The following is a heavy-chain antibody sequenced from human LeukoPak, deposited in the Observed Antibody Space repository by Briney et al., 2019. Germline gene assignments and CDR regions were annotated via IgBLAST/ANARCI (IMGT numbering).Heavy chain of an antibody. CDR2: IYTDGGT. CDR3: ARRVSEVAPTLRNGENWFDP. Sequence: SETLSLTCSASGGSISGYYWNWIRQPAGKGLEWIGRIYTDGGTLYNPSLKSRVTMSVDTSKNQFSLKLTSVTAADTAVYYCARRVSEVAPTLRNGENWFDPWGRGTLVIVSS. J-gene: IGHJ5*02. CDR1: GGSISGYY. V-gene: IGHV4-4*07. D-gene: IGHD1-26*01.